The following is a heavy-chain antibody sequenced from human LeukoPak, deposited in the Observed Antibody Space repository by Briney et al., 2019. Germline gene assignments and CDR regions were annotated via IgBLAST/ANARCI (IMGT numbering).Heavy chain of an antibody. CDR1: GFTFSSYS. CDR2: ISSSSSYI. CDR3: ARVQIAAADLDAFGI. D-gene: IGHD6-13*01. Sequence: GGSLRLSCAASGFTFSSYSMNWVRQAPGKGLEWVSSISSSSSYIYYADSVKGRFTISRDNAKNSLYLQMNSLRAEDTAVYYCARVQIAAADLDAFGIWGQGTMVTVSS. J-gene: IGHJ3*02. V-gene: IGHV3-21*01.